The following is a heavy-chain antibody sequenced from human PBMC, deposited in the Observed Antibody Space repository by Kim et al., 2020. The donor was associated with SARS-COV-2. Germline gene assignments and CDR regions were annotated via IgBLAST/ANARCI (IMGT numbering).Heavy chain of an antibody. CDR1: GFTFSSYW. CDR3: TRRSRGWEGVGRSAGYSDFGRGGYYGMDV. V-gene: IGHV5-51*01. Sequence: GESLKISCKASGFTFSSYWIGWVRQMPGKGLEWMGIIYPGDSDSTYSPSFQGQVTMLVDKSISTAYLQWSSLKASDTAIYYCTRRSRGWEGVGRSAGYSDFGRGGYYGMDVWGQGTTVTVSS. J-gene: IGHJ6*02. D-gene: IGHD1-26*01. CDR2: IYPGDSDS.